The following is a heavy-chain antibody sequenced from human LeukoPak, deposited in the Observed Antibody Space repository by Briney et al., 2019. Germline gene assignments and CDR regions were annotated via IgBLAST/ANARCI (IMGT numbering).Heavy chain of an antibody. D-gene: IGHD3-16*01. CDR2: MNPNSGNT. V-gene: IGHV1-8*01. J-gene: IGHJ4*02. CDR1: GYTFTSYG. Sequence: ASVKVSCKASGYTFTSYGINWVRQATGQGLEWMGWMNPNSGNTGYAQKFQGRVTMTRNTSISTAYMELSSLRSEDTAVYYCAREYRAWGLVPPPLYYWGQGTLVTVSS. CDR3: AREYRAWGLVPPPLYY.